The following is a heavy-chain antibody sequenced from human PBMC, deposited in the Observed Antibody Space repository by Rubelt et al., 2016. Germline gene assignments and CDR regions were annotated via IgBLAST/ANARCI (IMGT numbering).Heavy chain of an antibody. J-gene: IGHJ4*02. V-gene: IGHV3-30*07. CDR2: ISYDGSNK. CDR3: ASTYCSGGSCYSDFDY. D-gene: IGHD2-15*01. Sequence: GAISYDGSNKYYADSVKGRFTISRDNSKNTLYLQMNSLRAEDTAVYYCASTYCSGGSCYSDFDYWGQGTLVTVSS.